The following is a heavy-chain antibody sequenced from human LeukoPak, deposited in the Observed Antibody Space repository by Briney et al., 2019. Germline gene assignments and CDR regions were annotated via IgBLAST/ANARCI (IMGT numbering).Heavy chain of an antibody. CDR3: APTAEAYTRWGKV. CDR1: GYKFTDDY. V-gene: IGHV1-2*02. CDR2: INPDSGFT. D-gene: IGHD3-16*01. Sequence: ASVKVSCKASGYKFTDDYMHWVRQAPGQGLEFMGWINPDSGFTNYAQKFKGRVTMTRDTSISTAYLEVRSLTSDDTAVYYCAPTAEAYTRWGKVWGQGNLVTVSS. J-gene: IGHJ4*01.